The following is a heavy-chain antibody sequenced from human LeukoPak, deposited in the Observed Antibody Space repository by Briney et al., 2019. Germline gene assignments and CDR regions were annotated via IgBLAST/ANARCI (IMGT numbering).Heavy chain of an antibody. CDR3: ARVGSSWFFDY. D-gene: IGHD6-13*01. Sequence: SETLSLTCTVSGGSISSSSYHWGWIRQPPGKGLEWIGSIYYSGSTYYNPSLKSRVTISVDTSKNQFSLKLSSATAADTAVYYCARVGSSWFFDYWGQGTLVTVSS. CDR1: GGSISSSSYH. J-gene: IGHJ4*02. V-gene: IGHV4-39*01. CDR2: IYYSGST.